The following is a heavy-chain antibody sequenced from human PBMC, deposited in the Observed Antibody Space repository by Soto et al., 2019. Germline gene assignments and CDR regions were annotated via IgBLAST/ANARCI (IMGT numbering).Heavy chain of an antibody. CDR1: GFIFSSYA. D-gene: IGHD3-10*01. CDR2: ISGSGVST. CDR3: VKVRGGFYTYYFDY. J-gene: IGHJ4*02. Sequence: EVQLLESGGGLEQPGGSPRLSCAASGFIFSSYAMNWVRQTPGKGLEWVSGISGSGVSTYYADSVKGRFSISRDNSKNTLYLQMNSLRDEDTATYYCVKVRGGFYTYYFDYWGQGTLVTVSS. V-gene: IGHV3-23*01.